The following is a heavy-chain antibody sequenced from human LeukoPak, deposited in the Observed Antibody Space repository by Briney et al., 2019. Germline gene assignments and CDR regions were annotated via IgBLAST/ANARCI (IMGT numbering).Heavy chain of an antibody. CDR3: ARGRGTAMVY. D-gene: IGHD5-18*01. Sequence: SQTLSLTCTVSGGSISSRSYYWGWIRQPPGKGLEWIGEINHSGSTNYNPSLKSRVTISVDTSKNQFSLKLSSVTAADTAVYYRARGRGTAMVYWGQGTLVTVSS. CDR2: INHSGST. CDR1: GGSISSRSYY. V-gene: IGHV4-39*07. J-gene: IGHJ4*02.